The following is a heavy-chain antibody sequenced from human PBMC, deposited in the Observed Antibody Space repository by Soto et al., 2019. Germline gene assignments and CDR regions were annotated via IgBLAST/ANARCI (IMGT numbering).Heavy chain of an antibody. CDR3: AKSLVFVDHGYMDV. J-gene: IGHJ6*03. D-gene: IGHD2-21*01. Sequence: QVQLVQSGAEVKKPGSSVKVSCEASGGRFTSYIFTWVRQSPGQGLEWMGRSIPIQGTADYALKFQDRVTMTADKSTNTVHMEMRSLRPDDTAVYYCAKSLVFVDHGYMDVWGKGPTVTVSS. V-gene: IGHV1-69*08. CDR2: SIPIQGTA. CDR1: GGRFTSYI.